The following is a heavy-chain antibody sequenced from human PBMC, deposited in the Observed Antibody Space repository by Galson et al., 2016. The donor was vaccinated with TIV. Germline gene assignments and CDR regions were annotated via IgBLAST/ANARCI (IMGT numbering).Heavy chain of an antibody. J-gene: IGHJ4*02. Sequence: ETLSLTCTVSGDSISSSRNFYWGWIRQPPGKGLEWIGSVYYSGSTYYNPSLKSRVVVSVDTTKNQFSLKLNSVTATETADYYCARGVAETFLFAFWGQGTLVTVSS. CDR3: ARGVAETFLFAF. D-gene: IGHD3-3*01. V-gene: IGHV4-39*01. CDR2: VYYSGST. CDR1: GDSISSSRNFY.